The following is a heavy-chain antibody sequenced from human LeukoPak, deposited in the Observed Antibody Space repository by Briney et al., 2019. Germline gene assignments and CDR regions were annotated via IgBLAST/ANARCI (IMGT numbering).Heavy chain of an antibody. D-gene: IGHD4-17*01. CDR2: IYTSGST. CDR1: GGSISSYY. V-gene: IGHV4-4*07. CDR3: ARDYGDHRVDY. Sequence: SETLSLTCTVSGGSISSYYWSWIRQPAGKGLEWIGRIYTSGSTNYNPSLKSRITISIDTSKKQFALKLSSVTAADTAVYYCARDYGDHRVDYWGQGTLVTVSS. J-gene: IGHJ4*02.